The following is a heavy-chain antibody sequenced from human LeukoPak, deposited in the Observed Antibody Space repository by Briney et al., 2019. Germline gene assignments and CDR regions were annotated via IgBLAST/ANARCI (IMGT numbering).Heavy chain of an antibody. CDR1: GFTFSSYS. J-gene: IGHJ6*03. CDR2: ISSSSSTI. CDR3: ARVVPAAMDYYYYYYMDV. Sequence: GGSLRLSCAASGFTFSSYSMNWVRQAPEKGLEWVSYISSSSSTIYYADSVKGRFTISRDNAKNSLYLQMNSLRAEDTAVYYCARVVPAAMDYYYYYYMDVWGKGTTVTVSS. V-gene: IGHV3-48*01. D-gene: IGHD2-2*01.